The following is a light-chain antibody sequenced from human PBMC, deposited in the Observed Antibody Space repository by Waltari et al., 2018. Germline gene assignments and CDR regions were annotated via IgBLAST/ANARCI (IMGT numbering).Light chain of an antibody. CDR1: SDDIGAYSY. V-gene: IGLV2-14*03. Sequence: QSALTQPASVSWSPGQSITISCTGTSDDIGAYSYVTWYHQRPGKVPKLIIYDLTERPSGVSNRFSGSKSGSTASLTVSGLQAEDEGLFYCSAYTSRGTLKFGGGTRVTVL. CDR3: SAYTSRGTLK. CDR2: DLT. J-gene: IGLJ2*01.